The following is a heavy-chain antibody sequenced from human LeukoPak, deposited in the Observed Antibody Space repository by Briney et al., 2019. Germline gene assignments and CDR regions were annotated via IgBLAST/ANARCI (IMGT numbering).Heavy chain of an antibody. CDR1: GGSVSRGGYS. CDR2: IYHSWST. CDR3: ARTGSPMGVYSSGWYYFDY. V-gene: IGHV4-30-2*01. Sequence: TTSATLSLTCAVSGGSVSRGGYSWSWIRQPPGKGPEPFGFIYHSWSTYYNPSLRSRVTISVDRSKNQFSLKLSSVTAADTAVYYCARTGSPMGVYSSGWYYFDYWGQGTLVTVSS. D-gene: IGHD6-19*01. J-gene: IGHJ4*02.